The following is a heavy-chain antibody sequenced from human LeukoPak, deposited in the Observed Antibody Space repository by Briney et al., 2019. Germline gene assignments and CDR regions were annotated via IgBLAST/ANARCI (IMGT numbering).Heavy chain of an antibody. CDR1: GYTLTELS. J-gene: IGHJ2*01. CDR2: FDPEDGET. V-gene: IGHV1-24*01. D-gene: IGHD5-24*01. CDR3: ATRPERRWLQLKHWYFDL. Sequence: ASVKVSCKVSGYTLTELSMHWVRQAPGKGLEWMGGFDPEDGETIYAQKFQGRVTMTEDTSTDTAYMELSSLRSEDTAVYCCATRPERRWLQLKHWYFDLWGRGTLVTVSS.